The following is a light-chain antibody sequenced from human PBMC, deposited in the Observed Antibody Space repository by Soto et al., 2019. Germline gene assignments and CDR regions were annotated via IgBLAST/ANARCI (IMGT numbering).Light chain of an antibody. CDR1: SSNIGSNT. V-gene: IGLV1-44*01. CDR2: SND. CDR3: AAWDDSLNGYV. J-gene: IGLJ1*01. Sequence: QSMLTQPPSASGTPGQRVTVSCSGSSSNIGSNTVNWYQQLPGTAPKLLIYSNDQRPSGVPDRFSGSKSGTSASLAISGLQSDDESDYYCAAWDDSLNGYVFGTGTKLTVL.